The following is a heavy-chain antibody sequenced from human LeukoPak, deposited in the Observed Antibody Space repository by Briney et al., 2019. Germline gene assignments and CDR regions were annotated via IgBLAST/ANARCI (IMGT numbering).Heavy chain of an antibody. J-gene: IGHJ3*02. CDR1: GFTVSSNY. Sequence: GGSLRLSCAASGFTVSSNYMSWVRQAPGKGLEWVSVIYSGGSTYYADSVKGRFTISRDNSKNTLYLQMNSLRAGDTAVYYCARETTEAFDIWGQGTMVTVSS. CDR3: ARETTEAFDI. V-gene: IGHV3-66*01. D-gene: IGHD1-7*01. CDR2: IYSGGST.